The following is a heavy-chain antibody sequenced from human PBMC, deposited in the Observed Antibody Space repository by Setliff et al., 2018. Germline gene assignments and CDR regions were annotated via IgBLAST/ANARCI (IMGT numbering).Heavy chain of an antibody. CDR2: TIPSFGST. CDR3: AREGVDTRSSTDYRYYMDV. Sequence: GASVKVSCKASGGPFRSYGISWVRQAPGQGLEWMGGTIPSFGSTDYAQKFQDRVTIITDESTSTAYMELSSLRTEDTAVYYCAREGVDTRSSTDYRYYMDVWGKGTTVTDSS. CDR1: GGPFRSYG. D-gene: IGHD5-18*01. V-gene: IGHV1-69*05. J-gene: IGHJ6*03.